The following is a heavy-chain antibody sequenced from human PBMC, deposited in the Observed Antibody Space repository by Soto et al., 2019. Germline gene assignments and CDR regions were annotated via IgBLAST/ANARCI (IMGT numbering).Heavy chain of an antibody. D-gene: IGHD1-26*01. CDR3: ARVLVGATHYYGMDV. CDR1: GGSVSSGSYY. Sequence: SSETMSLACTVSGGSVSSGSYYWSWIRQPPGKGLEWIGYIYYSGSTNYNPSLKSRVTISVDTSKNQFSLKLSSVTAADTAVYYCARVLVGATHYYGMDVWGQGTTVTVSS. CDR2: IYYSGST. V-gene: IGHV4-61*01. J-gene: IGHJ6*02.